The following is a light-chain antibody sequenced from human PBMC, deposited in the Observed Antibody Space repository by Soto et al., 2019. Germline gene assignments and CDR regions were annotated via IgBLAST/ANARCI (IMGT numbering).Light chain of an antibody. CDR2: EVS. CDR3: TSFTTNSIGV. Sequence: QSALTQPASVSGSPGQSITISCTGTSSDVGIYNYVSWYQQHPGKAPKLMICEVSNRPSGVSNRFSGSKSGNTASLTISGLRAEDEADYYCTSFTTNSIGVFGGGTKLTVL. V-gene: IGLV2-14*01. CDR1: SSDVGIYNY. J-gene: IGLJ3*02.